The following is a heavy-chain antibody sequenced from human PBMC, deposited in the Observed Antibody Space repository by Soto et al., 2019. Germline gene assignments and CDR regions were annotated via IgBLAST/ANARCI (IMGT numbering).Heavy chain of an antibody. J-gene: IGHJ6*02. CDR2: ISGSGGTR. Sequence: EVQLLESGGGLIQPGGSLRLSCAASGLTFSRYAMNWVRQAPGKGLEGGSAISGSGGTRYYADSVKGRFTISRDNSKGILYLHINSLRAADTAVYYCARDHDPVVVVPAANGMDVWGQGTTVTVSS. CDR1: GLTFSRYA. D-gene: IGHD2-2*01. V-gene: IGHV3-23*01. CDR3: ARDHDPVVVVPAANGMDV.